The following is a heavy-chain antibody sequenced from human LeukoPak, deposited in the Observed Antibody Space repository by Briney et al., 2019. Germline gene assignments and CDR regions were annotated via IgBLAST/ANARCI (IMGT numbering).Heavy chain of an antibody. Sequence: GASVKVSCKASGYTFTSYDINWVRQATGQGLEWMGGMNPNSGNTGYAQKFQGRVTMTRNTSTSTAYMELSSLRSEDTAVYYCARYSSGWYSGGMDVWGQGATVTVSS. J-gene: IGHJ6*01. CDR3: ARYSSGWYSGGMDV. CDR2: MNPNSGNT. D-gene: IGHD6-19*01. V-gene: IGHV1-8*01. CDR1: GYTFTSYD.